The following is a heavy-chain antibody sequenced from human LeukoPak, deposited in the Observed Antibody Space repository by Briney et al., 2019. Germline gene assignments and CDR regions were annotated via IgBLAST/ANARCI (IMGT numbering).Heavy chain of an antibody. CDR2: ISAYNGNT. CDR3: ARDPLFGSGSYYPPMDV. J-gene: IGHJ6*03. CDR1: GYTFTSYG. D-gene: IGHD3-10*01. V-gene: IGHV1-18*01. Sequence: ASVKVSCKASGYTFTSYGISWVRQAPGQGLEWMGWISAYNGNTNYAQKLQGRVTMTTDTSTSTAYMELRSLRSEDTAVYYCARDPLFGSGSYYPPMDVWGKGTTVTISS.